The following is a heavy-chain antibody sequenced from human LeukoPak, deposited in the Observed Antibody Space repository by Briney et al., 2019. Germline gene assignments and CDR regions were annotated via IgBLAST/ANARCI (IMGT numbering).Heavy chain of an antibody. J-gene: IGHJ4*02. CDR2: INWNGGST. V-gene: IGHV3-20*04. D-gene: IGHD2-2*01. Sequence: GGSLRLSCAASGFTFDDYGMSWVRQAPGKGLEWVSGINWNGGSTGYADSVKGRFTISRDNAKNSLYLQMNSLRAEDTAVYYCAKGRHCSSTSCYRGVYYFGYWGQGTLVTVSS. CDR1: GFTFDDYG. CDR3: AKGRHCSSTSCYRGVYYFGY.